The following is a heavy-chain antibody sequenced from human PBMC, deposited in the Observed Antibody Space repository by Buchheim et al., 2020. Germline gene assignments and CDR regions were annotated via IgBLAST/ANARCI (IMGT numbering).Heavy chain of an antibody. CDR1: GFTFDDYV. CDR3: ARDLCGGDCYSTDFFKIDV. J-gene: IGHJ6*02. Sequence: VQLVESGGGVVQPGGSLRLSCATSGFTFDDYVFHWVRQAPGKGLEWVAVIWYDGSKKYYADSVKGQLTISRDTSKNTVYLQMSSLRVEDTAVYYCARDLCGGDCYSTDFFKIDVWGQGTT. V-gene: IGHV3-33*01. CDR2: IWYDGSKK. D-gene: IGHD2-21*01.